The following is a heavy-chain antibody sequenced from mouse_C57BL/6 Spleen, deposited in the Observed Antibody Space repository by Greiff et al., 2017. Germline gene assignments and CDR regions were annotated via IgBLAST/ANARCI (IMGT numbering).Heavy chain of an antibody. CDR3: ARQPNWYFDY. D-gene: IGHD4-1*01. CDR1: GFTFSSYT. CDR2: ISGGGGNT. J-gene: IGHJ2*01. V-gene: IGHV5-9*01. Sequence: EVHLVESGGGLVKPGGSLKLSCAASGFTFSSYTMAWVRQTPEKRLEWVATISGGGGNTYYPDSVKGRFTFSRDNAKNTLYLQMSSLRSEDAILYYCARQPNWYFDYWGQGTTLTVSS.